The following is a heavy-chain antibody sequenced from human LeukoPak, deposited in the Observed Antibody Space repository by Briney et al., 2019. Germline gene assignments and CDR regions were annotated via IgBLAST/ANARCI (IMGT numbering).Heavy chain of an antibody. V-gene: IGHV4-30-2*01. Sequence: PSVTLSLTCAVSGGSISSGGYSWSWIRQPPGKGLEWIGYINHSGSTNYNPSLKSRVTISVDTSKNQFSLKLSSVTAADTAVYYCARGRVMYYYDSSGYYRYNWFDPWGQGTLVTVSS. CDR1: GGSISSGGYS. CDR3: ARGRVMYYYDSSGYYRYNWFDP. CDR2: INHSGST. D-gene: IGHD3-22*01. J-gene: IGHJ5*02.